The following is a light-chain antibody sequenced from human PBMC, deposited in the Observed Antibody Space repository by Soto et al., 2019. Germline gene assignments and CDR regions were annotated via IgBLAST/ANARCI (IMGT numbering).Light chain of an antibody. Sequence: DIVMTQSPDSLAVSLGERATINCKSSQSLLYSSNNKNYLAWYQQKPGQPPKLLISWASTRESGVPDRFGGSGSGTDFTLTIGSLQAEDVAVYYCQQYYTGRTFGQGTKVEIK. V-gene: IGKV4-1*01. CDR1: QSLLYSSNNKNY. CDR2: WAS. CDR3: QQYYTGRT. J-gene: IGKJ1*01.